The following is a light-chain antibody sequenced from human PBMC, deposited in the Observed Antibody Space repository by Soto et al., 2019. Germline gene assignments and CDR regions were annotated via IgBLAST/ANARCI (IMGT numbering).Light chain of an antibody. CDR1: QSISSY. CDR2: AAS. CDR3: QQSYSNPLT. J-gene: IGKJ3*01. V-gene: IGKV1-39*01. Sequence: DIQMTQSPSSLAASLGDRVTITCRASQSISSYLNWYQQKPGKAPKLLIYAASSLQSGVPSRFSGSGSGTDFTLTISSLQPEDFETYYCQQSYSNPLTFGPGTKVDIK.